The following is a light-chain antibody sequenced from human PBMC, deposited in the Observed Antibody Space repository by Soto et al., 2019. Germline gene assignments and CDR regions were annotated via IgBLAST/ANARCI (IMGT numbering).Light chain of an antibody. CDR1: QTIGSN. Sequence: EVVMTQSPATLSVPPGERATLSCRASQTIGSNLAWYQQKPGQAARLLIYGASTRATGVPARFSGSGSGTEFTLTVSSLQSEDFAVYYCQQHNNWPPITFGQGTQLEIK. CDR2: GAS. J-gene: IGKJ5*01. CDR3: QQHNNWPPIT. V-gene: IGKV3-15*01.